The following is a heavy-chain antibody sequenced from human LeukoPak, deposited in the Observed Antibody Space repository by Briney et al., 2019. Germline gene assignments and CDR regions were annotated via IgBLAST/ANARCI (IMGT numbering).Heavy chain of an antibody. CDR2: IYTSGST. D-gene: IGHD6-13*01. V-gene: IGHV4-4*07. CDR1: GFTFSDYY. J-gene: IGHJ4*02. Sequence: PGGSLRLSCAASGFTFSDYYWSWIRQPAGKGLEWIGRIYTSGSTNYNPSLKSRVTMSVDTSKNQFSLKLSSVTAADTAVYYCARGGIAAATDYWGQGTLVTVSS. CDR3: ARGGIAAATDY.